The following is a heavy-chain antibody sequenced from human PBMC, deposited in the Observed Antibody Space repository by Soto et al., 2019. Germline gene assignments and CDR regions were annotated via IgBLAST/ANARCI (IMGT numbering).Heavy chain of an antibody. CDR2: MNPNSGNT. Sequence: ASVKVSCKASGYTFTSYDINWVRQATGQGLEWMGWMNPNSGNTGYAQKFQGRVTMTRNTSISTAYMELSSLRSEDTAVYYCARGHSGYYDYIWGSYRFRHDYWGQGTLLTVSS. V-gene: IGHV1-8*01. J-gene: IGHJ4*02. CDR1: GYTFTSYD. CDR3: ARGHSGYYDYIWGSYRFRHDY. D-gene: IGHD3-16*02.